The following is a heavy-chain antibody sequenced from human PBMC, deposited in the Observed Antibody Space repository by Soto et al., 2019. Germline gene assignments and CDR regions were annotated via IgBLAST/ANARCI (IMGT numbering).Heavy chain of an antibody. Sequence: EVQLVESGGGLVQPGGSLKLSCAVYGFTFSGSAMHWVRQASGKGLEWVGRIRSKSNSYATAYAASVKGSFTISRDDSKNTEYLQMNSLKTEDTAVYYCTRGYGDYVRDYCGQGTLVTVSA. V-gene: IGHV3-73*01. CDR2: IRSKSNSYAT. CDR3: TRGYGDYVRDY. CDR1: GFTFSGSA. D-gene: IGHD4-17*01. J-gene: IGHJ4*02.